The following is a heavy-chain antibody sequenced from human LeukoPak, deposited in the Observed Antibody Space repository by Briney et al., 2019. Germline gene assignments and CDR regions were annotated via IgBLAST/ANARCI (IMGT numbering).Heavy chain of an antibody. Sequence: TGGSLRLACAASGFTFSSYSMNWVRQAPGKGLEWVSYISSSSSTIYYADSVKGRFTISRDNAKNSLYLQMNSLRDEDTAVYYCARVYDDSSGYYLDYWGQGTLVTVSS. CDR1: GFTFSSYS. J-gene: IGHJ4*02. CDR3: ARVYDDSSGYYLDY. CDR2: ISSSSSTI. V-gene: IGHV3-48*02. D-gene: IGHD3-22*01.